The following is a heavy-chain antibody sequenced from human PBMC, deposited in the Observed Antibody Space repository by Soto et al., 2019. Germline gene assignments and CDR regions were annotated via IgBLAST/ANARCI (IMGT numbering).Heavy chain of an antibody. V-gene: IGHV1-69*13. Sequence: ASVKVSCKASGGTFSSYAISWVRQAPGQGLEWMGGIIPIFGTANYAQKFQGRVTITADESTSTAYMELSSLRSEDTAVYYCARDHCSGGSCYGWFDPWGQGTLVTVSS. J-gene: IGHJ5*02. CDR3: ARDHCSGGSCYGWFDP. CDR2: IIPIFGTA. CDR1: GGTFSSYA. D-gene: IGHD2-15*01.